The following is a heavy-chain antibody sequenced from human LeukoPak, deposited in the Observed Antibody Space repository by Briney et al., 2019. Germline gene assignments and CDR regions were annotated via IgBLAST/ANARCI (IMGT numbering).Heavy chain of an antibody. Sequence: GASVKVSCKAPGYTFTGYYIHWVRQAPGQGLEWMGWMNPNSGGTDYAQKFQGRVTMTRDTSISTAYMELSRLRSDDTALYYCTRAPSSGPFDYWGQGTLVTVSS. CDR1: GYTFTGYY. V-gene: IGHV1-2*02. CDR2: MNPNSGGT. CDR3: TRAPSSGPFDY. J-gene: IGHJ4*02. D-gene: IGHD3-22*01.